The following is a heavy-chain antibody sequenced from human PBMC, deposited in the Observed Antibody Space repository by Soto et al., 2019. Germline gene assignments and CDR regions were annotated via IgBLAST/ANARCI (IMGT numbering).Heavy chain of an antibody. J-gene: IGHJ5*02. CDR3: ARRGQKSGSYAS. CDR1: GFTFSNYW. CDR2: ITPDGSEE. Sequence: EVHLMESGGGLVQPGGSLRLSCAASGFTFSNYWMSWVRQAPGKGLEWVASITPDGSEEYYVDSVKGRFPISRDNAQKSLFLQMNSLRAEDTAVYYCARRGQKSGSYASWGQGTLVTVSS. D-gene: IGHD1-26*01. V-gene: IGHV3-7*01.